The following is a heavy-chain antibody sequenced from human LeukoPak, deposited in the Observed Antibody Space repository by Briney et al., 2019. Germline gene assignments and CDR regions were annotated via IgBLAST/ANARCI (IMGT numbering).Heavy chain of an antibody. Sequence: GGSLRLSCAASGFTVSSNYMSWVRQAPGKGLEWVSVIYSGGSTYYADSVKGRFTISRDNAKNSLYLQMNSLRAEDTAVYYCARDWGYSYDNWGQGTLVTVSS. D-gene: IGHD5-18*01. CDR1: GFTVSSNY. CDR2: IYSGGST. CDR3: ARDWGYSYDN. J-gene: IGHJ4*02. V-gene: IGHV3-53*01.